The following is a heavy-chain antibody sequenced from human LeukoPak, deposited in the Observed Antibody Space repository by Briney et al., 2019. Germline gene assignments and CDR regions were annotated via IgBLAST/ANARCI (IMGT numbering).Heavy chain of an antibody. Sequence: GESLEISCKGSGYSFTSYWIGWVRQMPGKGLEWMGIIYPGDSDTRYSPSFQGQVTISADKSISTAYLQWSSLKASDTAMYYCARLGGTMIVVVPYYFDYWGQGTLVTVSS. D-gene: IGHD3-22*01. CDR2: IYPGDSDT. CDR1: GYSFTSYW. J-gene: IGHJ4*02. V-gene: IGHV5-51*01. CDR3: ARLGGTMIVVVPYYFDY.